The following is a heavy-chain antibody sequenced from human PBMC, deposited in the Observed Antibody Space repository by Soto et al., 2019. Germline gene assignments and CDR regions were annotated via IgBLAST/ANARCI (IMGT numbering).Heavy chain of an antibody. J-gene: IGHJ4*02. CDR3: ASVVVTGIVGFDY. CDR1: GGSISSSGYY. D-gene: IGHD2-21*02. V-gene: IGHV4-31*03. CDR2: IYYSGNT. Sequence: SETLSLTCTVSGGSISSSGYYWSWIRQHPGKGLEWIGYIYYSGNTYYNPSLKSRVTISVDTSKNQFSLKLSSVTAADTAVYYCASVVVTGIVGFDYWGQGTLVTVSS.